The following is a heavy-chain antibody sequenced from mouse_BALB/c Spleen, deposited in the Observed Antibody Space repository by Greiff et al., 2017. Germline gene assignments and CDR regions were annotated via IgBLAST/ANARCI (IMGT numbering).Heavy chain of an antibody. J-gene: IGHJ3*01. CDR3: ARDTGLRLPAWFAY. V-gene: IGHV2-9*02. CDR2: IWAGGST. D-gene: IGHD1-2*01. Sequence: QVQLQQSGPGLVAPSQSLSITCTVSGFSLTSYGVHWVRQPPGKGLEWLGVIWAGGSTNYNSALMSRLSISKDNSKSQVFLKMNSLQTDDTAMYYCARDTGLRLPAWFAYWGQGTLVTVSA. CDR1: GFSLTSYG.